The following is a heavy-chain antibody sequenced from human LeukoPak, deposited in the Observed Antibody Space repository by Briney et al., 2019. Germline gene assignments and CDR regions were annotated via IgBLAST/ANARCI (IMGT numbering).Heavy chain of an antibody. Sequence: PSETLSLTCTVSGGSISSYYWSWIRQPAGKGLEWIGRIYTSGSTNYNPSLKSRVTMSVDTSKNQFYLKLSSVTAADTAVYCCARESYDFWSGYYLSYYYYYMDVWGKGTTVTVSS. J-gene: IGHJ6*03. V-gene: IGHV4-4*07. CDR1: GGSISSYY. D-gene: IGHD3-3*01. CDR3: ARESYDFWSGYYLSYYYYYMDV. CDR2: IYTSGST.